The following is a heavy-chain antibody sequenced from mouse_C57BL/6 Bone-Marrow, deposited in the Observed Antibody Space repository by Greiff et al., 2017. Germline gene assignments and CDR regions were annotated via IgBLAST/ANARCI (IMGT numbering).Heavy chain of an antibody. D-gene: IGHD2-10*01. CDR3: ARHPYRGYFDY. J-gene: IGHJ2*01. Sequence: EVMLVESGGDLVKPGGSLKLSCAASGFTFSSYGMSWVRQTPDKRLAWVATISSGGSYTSYPDSVKGRFTIYRDNAKNTLYLQLSILKSEATAMYYCARHPYRGYFDYWGPGTPLTVSS. V-gene: IGHV5-6*01. CDR2: ISSGGSYT. CDR1: GFTFSSYG.